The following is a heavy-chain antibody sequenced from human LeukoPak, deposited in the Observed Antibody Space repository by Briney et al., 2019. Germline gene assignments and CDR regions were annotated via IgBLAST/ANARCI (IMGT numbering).Heavy chain of an antibody. CDR3: AGGQGAIMVRGVIMGLGYYYYMDV. D-gene: IGHD3-10*01. J-gene: IGHJ6*03. CDR1: GGTFSSYA. CDR2: IIPIFGTA. V-gene: IGHV1-69*05. Sequence: SVKVSCKAPGGTFSSYAISWVRQAPGQGLEWMGGIIPIFGTANYAQKFQGRVTITTDESTSTAYMELSSLRSEDTAVYYCAGGQGAIMVRGVIMGLGYYYYMDVWGKGTTVTVSS.